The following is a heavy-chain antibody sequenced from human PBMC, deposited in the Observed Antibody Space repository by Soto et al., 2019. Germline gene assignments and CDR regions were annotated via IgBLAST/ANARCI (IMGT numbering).Heavy chain of an antibody. CDR3: AHLLLWFGELLAFDY. J-gene: IGHJ4*02. Sequence: QITLKESGPTLVKPTQTLTLTCTFSGFSLSTSGVGVGWIRQPPGKALEWLALIYWDDDKRYSPSLKSRLTTTEDTTKNQVVLTMTNMDPVDTATYYCAHLLLWFGELLAFDYWGQGTLVTVSS. D-gene: IGHD3-10*01. V-gene: IGHV2-5*02. CDR1: GFSLSTSGVG. CDR2: IYWDDDK.